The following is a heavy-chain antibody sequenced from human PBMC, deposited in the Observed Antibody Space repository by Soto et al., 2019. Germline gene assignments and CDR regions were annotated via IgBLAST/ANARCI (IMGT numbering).Heavy chain of an antibody. D-gene: IGHD3-10*01. J-gene: IGHJ6*02. V-gene: IGHV6-1*01. CDR3: ARDRGVRGVIITIYYYGMDV. CDR1: GDSVSSNSAA. CDR2: TYYRSKWYN. Sequence: SQTLSLTCAISGDSVSSNSAAWNWIRQSPSRGLEWLGRTYYRSKWYNDYAVSVKSRITINPDTSKNQFSLQLNSVTPEDTAVYYCARDRGVRGVIITIYYYGMDVWGQGTTVTVSS.